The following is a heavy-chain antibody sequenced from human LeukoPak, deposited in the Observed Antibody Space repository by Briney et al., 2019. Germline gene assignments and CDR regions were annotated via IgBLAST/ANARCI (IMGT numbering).Heavy chain of an antibody. CDR2: IYTSGST. J-gene: IGHJ5*02. V-gene: IGHV4-4*07. D-gene: IGHD3-16*02. Sequence: SETLSLTCTVSGGSISSYYWSWIRQPAGKGLEWIGRIYTSGSTNYNPSLKSRVTMSVDTPKNQFSLKLSSVTAADTAVYYCARGLYYDYVWGSYRYYWFDPWGQGTLVTVSS. CDR3: ARGLYYDYVWGSYRYYWFDP. CDR1: GGSISSYY.